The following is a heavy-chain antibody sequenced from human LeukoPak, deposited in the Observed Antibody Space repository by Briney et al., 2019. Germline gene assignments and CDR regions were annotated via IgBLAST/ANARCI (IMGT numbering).Heavy chain of an antibody. Sequence: KPSETLSLTCAVYGRSFSGYYWSWIRQPPGKGLEWIGEINHSGSTNYNPSLKSRVTISVDTSKNQFSLKLSSVTAADTAVYYCARGLGYSSSSGNWFDPWGQGTLVTVSS. J-gene: IGHJ5*02. D-gene: IGHD6-6*01. CDR3: ARGLGYSSSSGNWFDP. CDR1: GRSFSGYY. V-gene: IGHV4-34*01. CDR2: INHSGST.